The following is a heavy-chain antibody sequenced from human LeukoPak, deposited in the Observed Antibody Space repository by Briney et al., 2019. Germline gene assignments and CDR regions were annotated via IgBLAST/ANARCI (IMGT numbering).Heavy chain of an antibody. CDR3: ARGGDYRFDY. CDR2: IHHSGST. CDR1: GVSISSGSW. J-gene: IGHJ4*02. D-gene: IGHD4-17*01. V-gene: IGHV4-4*02. Sequence: SETLSLTCAVSGVSISSGSWWGWIRQPPGKGLEWIGEIHHSGSTNYNPSLKSRVTLSVDKSKNQLSLRLTSVTAADTAVYYCARGGDYRFDYWGQGTLVTVSS.